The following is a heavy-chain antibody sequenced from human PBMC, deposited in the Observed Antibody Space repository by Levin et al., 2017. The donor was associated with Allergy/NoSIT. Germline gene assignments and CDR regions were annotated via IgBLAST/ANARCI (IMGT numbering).Heavy chain of an antibody. CDR1: GFTFSSYA. Sequence: GGSLRLSCAASGFTFSSYAMSWVRQAPGKGLEWVSGISGSGGSTYYADSVKGRFSISRDNSKNTLYLQMNSLRAEDTAVYFCSKDFDSTGRFQSHFDYWGQGTLVTVSS. V-gene: IGHV3-23*01. CDR3: SKDFDSTGRFQSHFDY. J-gene: IGHJ4*02. CDR2: ISGSGGST. D-gene: IGHD1-1*01.